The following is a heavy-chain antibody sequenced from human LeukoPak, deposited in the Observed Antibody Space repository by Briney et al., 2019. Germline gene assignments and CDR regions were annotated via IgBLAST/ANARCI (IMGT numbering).Heavy chain of an antibody. CDR3: AALLTMATLRNA. D-gene: IGHD4/OR15-4a*01. J-gene: IGHJ5*02. Sequence: PGGSLRLSCAASGFTFSSYAMSWVRQAPGKGLDWVSAISDNGVNTYYADSVRGRFTISRDNSKDTLYLQMNGLRADDTAVYYCAALLTMATLRNAWGQGALVTVSS. CDR1: GFTFSSYA. V-gene: IGHV3-23*01. CDR2: ISDNGVNT.